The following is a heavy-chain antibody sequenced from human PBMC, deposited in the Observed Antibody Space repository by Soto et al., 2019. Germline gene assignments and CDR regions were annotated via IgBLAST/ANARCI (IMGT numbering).Heavy chain of an antibody. CDR3: ARDVSDSGWLDC. CDR1: GGSISSSSFY. J-gene: IGHJ4*02. D-gene: IGHD5-12*01. Sequence: SETLSLTCIVSGGSISSSSFYWGWIRQPPGKGLEWIGSIYYSGSTYYNPSLESRAIISIDTSNNQFSLKLSSVTAADTAVYYCARDVSDSGWLDCWGQGTLVTVSS. V-gene: IGHV4-39*07. CDR2: IYYSGST.